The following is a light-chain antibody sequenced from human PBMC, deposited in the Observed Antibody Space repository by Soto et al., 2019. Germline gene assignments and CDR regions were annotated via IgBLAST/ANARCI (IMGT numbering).Light chain of an antibody. V-gene: IGKV1-33*01. CDR2: DAS. Sequence: DIQMTQSPSSLSASVGDRVTITCQASQDISNYLNWYQQKPGKAPKLLIYDASNLETGVPSRFSGSGSGTDFTFTISSLQPEDIATYYWQQYENLPLTFGGGTNVEIK. CDR1: QDISNY. J-gene: IGKJ4*01. CDR3: QQYENLPLT.